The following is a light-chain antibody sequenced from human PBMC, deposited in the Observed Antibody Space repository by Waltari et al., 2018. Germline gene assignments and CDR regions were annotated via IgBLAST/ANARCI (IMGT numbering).Light chain of an antibody. V-gene: IGLV2-23*02. CDR3: CSYAGNYIWV. Sequence: QSALTQPASVSGSPGQSVTISCTGASSDIGRYDIVSWYQQHPGNAPNLIIFDVSKRLSGVSDRFSGSKSGDTASLTISGLQFEDEADYYCCSYAGNYIWVFGGGTRLTVL. J-gene: IGLJ3*02. CDR2: DVS. CDR1: SSDIGRYDI.